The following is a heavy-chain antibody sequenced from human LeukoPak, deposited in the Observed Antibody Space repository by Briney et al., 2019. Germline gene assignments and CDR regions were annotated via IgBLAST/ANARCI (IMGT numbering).Heavy chain of an antibody. D-gene: IGHD6-19*01. J-gene: IGHJ4*02. CDR2: IYTSGST. CDR1: GGSITIYY. CDR3: ARGHRQWLVLNYFDY. V-gene: IGHV4-4*07. Sequence: SETLSLTCTVSGGSITIYYWSWIRQPAGKGLEWIGRIYTSGSTNYNPSLKSRVTMSVDTSKNQFSLKLSSVTAADTAVYYCARGHRQWLVLNYFDYWGQGTLVTVSS.